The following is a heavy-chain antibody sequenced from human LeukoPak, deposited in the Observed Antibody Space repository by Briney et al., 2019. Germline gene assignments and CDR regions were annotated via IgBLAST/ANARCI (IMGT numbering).Heavy chain of an antibody. V-gene: IGHV4-59*01. Sequence: PSETLSLTCTVSGGSISSYYWSWIRQPPGKGLEWIGYIYYSGSTNYNPSLKSRVTIPVDTSKNQFSLKLSSVTAADTAVYYCARDIGRSSSDSWWFAPWGQGTLVTVSS. CDR2: IYYSGST. D-gene: IGHD6-13*01. CDR3: ARDIGRSSSDSWWFAP. CDR1: GGSISSYY. J-gene: IGHJ5*02.